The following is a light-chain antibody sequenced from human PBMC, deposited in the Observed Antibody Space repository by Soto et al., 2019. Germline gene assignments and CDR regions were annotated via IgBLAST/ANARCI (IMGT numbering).Light chain of an antibody. V-gene: IGKV1-9*01. CDR3: QQLNSYPQT. Sequence: DIQLTQSPAFLSASVGDRVTITCRARQGISSFLAWFQQKPGKAPNLLIYGASTLQSGVPSRFSGSGSGTEVTLTISSLQPEDFATYYCQQLNSYPQTFGGGSKVEIK. CDR1: QGISSF. J-gene: IGKJ4*01. CDR2: GAS.